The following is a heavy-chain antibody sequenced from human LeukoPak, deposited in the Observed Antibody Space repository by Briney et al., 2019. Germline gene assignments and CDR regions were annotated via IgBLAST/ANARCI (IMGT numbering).Heavy chain of an antibody. D-gene: IGHD5-18*01. Sequence: ASVKVSCKASGYTFTSYGISWVRQAPGQGLEWMGWISAYNGNTNYAQKLQGRVTMTTDTSTSTAYMELRSMRSDDTAVYYCAREVDTAMELAFDYWGQGTLVTVSS. CDR1: GYTFTSYG. V-gene: IGHV1-18*01. J-gene: IGHJ4*02. CDR2: ISAYNGNT. CDR3: AREVDTAMELAFDY.